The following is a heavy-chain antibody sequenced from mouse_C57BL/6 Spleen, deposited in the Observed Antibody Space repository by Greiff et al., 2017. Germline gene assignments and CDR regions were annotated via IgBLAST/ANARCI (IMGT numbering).Heavy chain of an antibody. D-gene: IGHD3-3*01. J-gene: IGHJ4*01. V-gene: IGHV1-50*01. CDR2: IDPSDSYT. CDR1: GYTFTSYW. Sequence: VQLQQPGAELVKPGASVKLSCKASGYTFTSYWMQWVKQRPGQGLEWIGEIDPSDSYTNYNQKFKGKATLTVDTSSSTAYMQLSSLTSEDSAVYYCARMGGRDYAMDYWGQGTSVTVSS. CDR3: ARMGGRDYAMDY.